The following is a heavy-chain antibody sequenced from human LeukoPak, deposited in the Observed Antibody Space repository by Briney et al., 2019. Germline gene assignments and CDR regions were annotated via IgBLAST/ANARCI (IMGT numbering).Heavy chain of an antibody. CDR2: INPSVVTT. CDR1: GYTFTNYH. CDR3: AREGLTTKSNFFDY. J-gene: IGHJ4*02. Sequence: ASVKVSCKASGYTFTNYHMHWVRQAPGQGLEWMGIINPSVVTTSSAQKFQGRVTMTRDTSTSTVYMELTSLRSEDTAVYYCAREGLTTKSNFFDYWGQGTLVSVSS. V-gene: IGHV1-46*01. D-gene: IGHD1-14*01.